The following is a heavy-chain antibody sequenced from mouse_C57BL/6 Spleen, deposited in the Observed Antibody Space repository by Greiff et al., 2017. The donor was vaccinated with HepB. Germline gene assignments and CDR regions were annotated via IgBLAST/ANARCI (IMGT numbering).Heavy chain of an antibody. Sequence: LKQSGAELVRPGSSVKLSCKDSYFAFMASAMHWVKQRPGHGLEWIGSFTMYSDATEYSENFKGKATLTANTSSSTAYMEISSLTSEDSAVYYCARGTGFYAMDYWGQGTSVTVSS. CDR3: ARGTGFYAMDY. J-gene: IGHJ4*01. CDR1: YFAFMASA. D-gene: IGHD1-2*01. V-gene: IGHV1-49*01. CDR2: FTMYSDAT.